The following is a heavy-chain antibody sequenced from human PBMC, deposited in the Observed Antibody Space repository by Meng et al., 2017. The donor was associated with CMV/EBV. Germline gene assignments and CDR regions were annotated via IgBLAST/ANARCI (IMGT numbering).Heavy chain of an antibody. CDR2: INPNSGDT. J-gene: IGHJ6*02. CDR1: GYTFTGYY. D-gene: IGHD2-2*01. CDR3: ARDQSSTSYYYYGMDV. Sequence: ASVKVSCKASGYTFTGYYMHWVRQAPGQGLEWMGWINPNSGDTNYAQKFQGRVTMTRDTSISTAYMELSRLRSDDTAVYYCARDQSSTSYYYYGMDVWGQGTTVTVSS. V-gene: IGHV1-2*02.